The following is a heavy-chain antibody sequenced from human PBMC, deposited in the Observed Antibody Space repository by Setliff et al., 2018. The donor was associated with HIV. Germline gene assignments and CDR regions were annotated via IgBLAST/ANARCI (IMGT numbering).Heavy chain of an antibody. CDR3: AKGGTMTGRDHYYMDV. D-gene: IGHD3-9*01. V-gene: IGHV3-30*01. J-gene: IGHJ6*03. CDR2: ISFDGSRT. CDR1: GFTFRTFA. Sequence: GGSLRLSCVASGFTFRTFAMHWVRQAPGKGLEWVSVISFDGSRTSYADSVKGRFSISRDNAMNSLYLEMNSLTIDDTAFYYCAKGGTMTGRDHYYMDVWGKGTTVTVSS.